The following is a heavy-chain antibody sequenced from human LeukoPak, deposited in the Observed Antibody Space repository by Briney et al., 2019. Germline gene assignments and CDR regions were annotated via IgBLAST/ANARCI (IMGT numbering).Heavy chain of an antibody. CDR3: ARDRLTNDAFDI. J-gene: IGHJ3*02. V-gene: IGHV3-74*01. Sequence: GGSLRLSCVASGFTISSYWMQWLRQVPGKGLVWVSRINSDGSGTSDADFVKGRFTISRDNSKNTLYLQMNSLRAEDTAMYYCARDRLTNDAFDIWGQGTMVTVSS. CDR2: INSDGSGT. D-gene: IGHD2-8*01. CDR1: GFTISSYW.